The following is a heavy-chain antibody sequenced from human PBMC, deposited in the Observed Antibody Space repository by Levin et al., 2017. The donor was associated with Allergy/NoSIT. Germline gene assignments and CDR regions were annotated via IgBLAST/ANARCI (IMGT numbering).Heavy chain of an antibody. D-gene: IGHD1-26*01. CDR1: GGTFSSYA. CDR2: IIPIFGTA. Sequence: GGSLRLSCKASGGTFSSYAISWVRQAPGQGLEWMGGIIPIFGTANYAQKFQGRVTITADESTSTAYMELSSLRSEDTAVYYCAHAPIVGTLFDYWGQGTLVTVSS. V-gene: IGHV1-69*01. J-gene: IGHJ4*02. CDR3: AHAPIVGTLFDY.